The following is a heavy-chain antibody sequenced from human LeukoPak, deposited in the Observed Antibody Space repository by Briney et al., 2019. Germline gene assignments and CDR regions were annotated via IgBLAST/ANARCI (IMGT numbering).Heavy chain of an antibody. Sequence: ASVKVSCKASGGTFSSYAISWVRQAPGQGLEWMGGIIPIFGTANYAQKFQGRVTITADESTSTAYMELSSLRSEDTAVYYCGRSWYYDFWSGYYSFDYWGQGTLVTVSS. J-gene: IGHJ4*02. V-gene: IGHV1-69*13. CDR3: GRSWYYDFWSGYYSFDY. CDR1: GGTFSSYA. CDR2: IIPIFGTA. D-gene: IGHD3-3*01.